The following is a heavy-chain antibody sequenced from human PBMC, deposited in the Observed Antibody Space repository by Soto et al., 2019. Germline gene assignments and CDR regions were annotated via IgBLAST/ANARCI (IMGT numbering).Heavy chain of an antibody. CDR2: ISVSGVRT. D-gene: IGHD3-16*01. V-gene: IGHV3-23*01. CDR3: AAVMGSDYDYVWGSLSFDH. CDR1: GFIFATTA. Sequence: VQLLQSGGGLVQPGGSLRLSCEASGFIFATTAMGWVRQAPGKGLEWVSTISVSGVRTYYADSVKGRFTISRGNSKNTLFLQMNSLRADDTAVYFCAAVMGSDYDYVWGSLSFDHWGQGALVTVST. J-gene: IGHJ4*02.